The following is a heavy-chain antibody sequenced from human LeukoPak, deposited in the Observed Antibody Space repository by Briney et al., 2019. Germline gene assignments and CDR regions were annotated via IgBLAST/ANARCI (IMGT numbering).Heavy chain of an antibody. V-gene: IGHV4-34*01. CDR2: INHSGST. CDR3: ARVSRWLQCFDY. Sequence: SETLSLTCAVYGGSFSGYYWSWIRQPPGKGLEWIWEINHSGSTNYNPSLKSRVTISVDTSKNQFSLKLSSVTDADTAVYYCARVSRWLQCFDYWGQGTLVTVSS. J-gene: IGHJ4*02. CDR1: GGSFSGYY. D-gene: IGHD5-24*01.